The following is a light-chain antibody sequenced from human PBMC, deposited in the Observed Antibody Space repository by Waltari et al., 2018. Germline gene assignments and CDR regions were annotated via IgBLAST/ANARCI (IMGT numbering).Light chain of an antibody. Sequence: QSVLTQPPSASGTPGQRVTISCSGSSSNIGRNYVYWYQQFPGTAPKLLVYRNNELPSGVPDRISGAKSGTSASLAISGLRSEDEADYYCATWDGSLTAWVFGGGTKLTVL. CDR1: SSNIGRNY. J-gene: IGLJ3*02. CDR3: ATWDGSLTAWV. CDR2: RNN. V-gene: IGLV1-47*01.